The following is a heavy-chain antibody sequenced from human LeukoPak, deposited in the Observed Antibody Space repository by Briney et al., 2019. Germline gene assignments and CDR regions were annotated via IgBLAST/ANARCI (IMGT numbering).Heavy chain of an antibody. Sequence: SETLSLTCTVSGGSISSSSYYWGWIRQPPGKGLEWIGSIYYSGTTYYNPSLKSRVTISVDTSKNQFSLKLSSVTAADTAVYYCARGYSTSPFDPWGQGTLVTVSS. J-gene: IGHJ5*02. V-gene: IGHV4-39*07. CDR2: IYYSGTT. CDR1: GGSISSSSYY. D-gene: IGHD6-6*01. CDR3: ARGYSTSPFDP.